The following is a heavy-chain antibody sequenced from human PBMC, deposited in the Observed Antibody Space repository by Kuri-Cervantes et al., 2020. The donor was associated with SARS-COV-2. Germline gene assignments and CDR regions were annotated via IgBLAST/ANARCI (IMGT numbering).Heavy chain of an antibody. D-gene: IGHD4-11*01. CDR3: ARTASTVTTNPYRYYFDY. Sequence: SETLSLTCTVSGGSISSYYWSWIRQPPGKGLEWIGYFYYSGSTNYNPSLKSRVTISVDTSKNQFSLKLSSVTAADTAVYYCARTASTVTTNPYRYYFDYWGQGTLVTVSS. CDR2: FYYSGST. V-gene: IGHV4-59*12. J-gene: IGHJ4*02. CDR1: GGSISSYY.